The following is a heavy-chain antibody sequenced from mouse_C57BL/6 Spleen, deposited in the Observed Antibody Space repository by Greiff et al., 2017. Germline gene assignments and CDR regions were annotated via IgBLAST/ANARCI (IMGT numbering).Heavy chain of an antibody. J-gene: IGHJ2*01. Sequence: QVQLQQSGPELVKPGASVKISCKASGYAFSSSWMNWVKQRHGTGLARIGRIYPGDGDTNYNGKCKGKGTLTADRSSSTAYMQLSSLPSEHSAVFFCARWRDYGSSPFGCWGQGAALTVSS. V-gene: IGHV1-82*01. D-gene: IGHD1-1*01. CDR2: IYPGDGDT. CDR1: GYAFSSSW. CDR3: ARWRDYGSSPFGC.